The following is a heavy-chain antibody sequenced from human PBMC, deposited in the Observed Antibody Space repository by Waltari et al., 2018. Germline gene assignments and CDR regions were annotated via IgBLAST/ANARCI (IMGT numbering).Heavy chain of an antibody. Sequence: MQLVESGGDVVQPGGSLRLPCAASGFIFDDYAVHWVRQAPGKGLEWISVISGDGASTYYADSVKGRFTISRDNSKNSLYLQMNSLRTEDTALYYCTKGVDLGFAGAYLLDYWGQGTLVIVSS. CDR3: TKGVDLGFAGAYLLDY. D-gene: IGHD3-3*01. J-gene: IGHJ4*02. V-gene: IGHV3-43*02. CDR1: GFIFDDYA. CDR2: ISGDGAST.